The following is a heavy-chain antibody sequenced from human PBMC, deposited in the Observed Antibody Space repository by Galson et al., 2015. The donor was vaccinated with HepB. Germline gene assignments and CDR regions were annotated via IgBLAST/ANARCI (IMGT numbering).Heavy chain of an antibody. D-gene: IGHD3-16*02. CDR2: ISGSGGST. CDR1: GFTFTTYH. CDR3: AKGGNRGGAITVDY. J-gene: IGHJ4*02. Sequence: SLRLSCAASGFTFTTYHMTWVRQAPGKGLEWVSGISGSGGSTYYADSVKGRFTISRDNSKNTLYLQVNSLRDEDTAVYFCAKGGNRGGAITVDYWGQGTLVTVSS. V-gene: IGHV3-23*01.